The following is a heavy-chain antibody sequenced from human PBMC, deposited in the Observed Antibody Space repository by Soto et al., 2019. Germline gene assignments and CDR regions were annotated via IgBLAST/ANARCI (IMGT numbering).Heavy chain of an antibody. CDR2: INNGGGT. CDR3: ATSSDWSPLLDY. V-gene: IGHV1-2*02. D-gene: IGHD6-19*01. J-gene: IGHJ4*02. CDR1: QYTFTNLH. Sequence: ASVKVSCKASQYTFTNLHLHWFRQAPGQRPEWMGWINNGGGTIYAQKFQGRLTMTRDTSITTAYMELSRLSSDDTAFYYCATSSDWSPLLDYWGQGTLVTVSS.